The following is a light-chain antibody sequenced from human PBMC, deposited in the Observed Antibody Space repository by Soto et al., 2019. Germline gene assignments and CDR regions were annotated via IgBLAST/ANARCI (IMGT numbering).Light chain of an antibody. V-gene: IGLV4-69*01. Sequence: QPVLTQSPSASASLGASVKLTCTLSSGHSTYAIAWHQQQPEKGPRYLMKVNSDGSHSKGDGIPDHFSGSSSGAERYLTISSLHSEDEGDYYCQTWGTGIAVFGGGTQLTVL. J-gene: IGLJ7*01. CDR1: SGHSTYA. CDR2: VNSDGSH. CDR3: QTWGTGIAV.